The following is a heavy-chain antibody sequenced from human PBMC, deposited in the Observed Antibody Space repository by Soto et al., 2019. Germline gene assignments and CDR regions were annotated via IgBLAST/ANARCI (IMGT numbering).Heavy chain of an antibody. CDR1: GFTVSSSY. J-gene: IGHJ6*02. CDR2: IYSGGST. Sequence: EVQLVESGGGLVQPGGSLRLSCAASGFTVSSSYMSCVRQAPGKGLEWVSVIYSGGSTYYADSVKGRFTISRDKSKNTVYLQMNSLRAEDTAVYYCAREAPWFNYGMDVWGQGTTVTVSS. CDR3: AREAPWFNYGMDV. V-gene: IGHV3-66*01. D-gene: IGHD3-9*01.